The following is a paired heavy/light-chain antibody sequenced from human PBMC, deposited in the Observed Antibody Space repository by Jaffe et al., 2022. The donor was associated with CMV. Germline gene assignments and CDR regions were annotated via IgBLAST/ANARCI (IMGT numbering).Heavy chain of an antibody. Sequence: QVQLQESGPGLVKPSETLSLTCTVSGGSISSYYWSWIRQPPGKGLEWIGYIYYSGSTNYNPSLKSRVTISVDTSKNQFSLKLSSVTAADTAVYYCARGHSSSWGTRTSYYYYYMDVWGKGTTVTVSS. CDR3: ARGHSSSWGTRTSYYYYYMDV. D-gene: IGHD6-13*01. J-gene: IGHJ6*03. V-gene: IGHV4-59*01. CDR1: GGSISSYY. CDR2: IYYSGST.
Light chain of an antibody. Sequence: QSALTQPASVSGSPGQSITISCTGTSSDVGGYNYVSWYQQHPGKAPKLMIYDVSNRPSGVSNRFSGSKSGNTASLTISGLQAEDEADYYCSSYTSSSNVVFGGGTKLTVL. V-gene: IGLV2-14*03. CDR1: SSDVGGYNY. CDR3: SSYTSSSNVV. CDR2: DVS. J-gene: IGLJ2*01.